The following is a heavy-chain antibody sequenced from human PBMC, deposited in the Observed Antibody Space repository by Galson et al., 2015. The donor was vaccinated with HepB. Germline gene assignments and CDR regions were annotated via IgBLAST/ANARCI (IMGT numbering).Heavy chain of an antibody. J-gene: IGHJ4*02. CDR2: IWYDGSKK. Sequence: SLRLSCAASGFTFSRSAMHWVRQAPGKGLEWVAGIWYDGSKKYLADSVKGRFTISRDNSKNTLSLQMNSLRPEDTAVYYCARDDYDDNAIMFDYWGQGIQVTVSS. CDR3: ARDDYDDNAIMFDY. D-gene: IGHD4-17*01. CDR1: GFTFSRSA. V-gene: IGHV3-33*01.